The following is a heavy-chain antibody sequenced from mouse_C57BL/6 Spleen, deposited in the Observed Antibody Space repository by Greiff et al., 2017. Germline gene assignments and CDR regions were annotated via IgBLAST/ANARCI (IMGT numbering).Heavy chain of an antibody. V-gene: IGHV1-81*01. D-gene: IGHD1-1*01. J-gene: IGHJ1*03. CDR3: ARCDYGSSPYWYFDV. CDR2: IYPRSGNT. Sequence: QVHVKQSGAELARPGASVKLSCKASGYTFTSYGISWVKQRTGQGLEWIGEIYPRSGNTYYNEKFKGKATLTADKSSSTAYMELRSLTSEDSAVYFCARCDYGSSPYWYFDVWGTGTTVTVSS. CDR1: GYTFTSYG.